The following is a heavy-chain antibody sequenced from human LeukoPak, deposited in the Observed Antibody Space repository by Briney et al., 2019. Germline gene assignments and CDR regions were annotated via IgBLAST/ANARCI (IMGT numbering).Heavy chain of an antibody. CDR2: IIPIFGTA. CDR1: GGTFSSYA. Sequence: SVKVSCKASGGTFSSYAISWVRQAPGQGLEWMGGIIPIFGTANYAQKLQGRVTMTTDTSTSTAYMELRSLRSDDTAVYYCARDPPGKGYWGQGTLVTVSS. V-gene: IGHV1-69*05. J-gene: IGHJ4*02. CDR3: ARDPPGKGY.